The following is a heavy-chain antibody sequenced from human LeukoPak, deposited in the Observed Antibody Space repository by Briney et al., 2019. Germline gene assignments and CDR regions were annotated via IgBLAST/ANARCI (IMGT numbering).Heavy chain of an antibody. CDR2: ISWNSGSI. Sequence: TGGSPRLSCAASGFTFDDYAMHWVRHAPGKGLEWVSGISWNSGSIGYADSVKGRFTISRDNAKNSLYLQMNSLRAEDTALYYCAKDETYDSSGYPVYWGQGTLVTVSS. D-gene: IGHD3-22*01. V-gene: IGHV3-9*01. CDR3: AKDETYDSSGYPVY. J-gene: IGHJ4*02. CDR1: GFTFDDYA.